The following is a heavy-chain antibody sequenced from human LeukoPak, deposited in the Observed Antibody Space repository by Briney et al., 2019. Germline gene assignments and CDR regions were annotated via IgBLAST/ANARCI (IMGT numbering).Heavy chain of an antibody. Sequence: SETLSLTCSVSGGSISSYYWSWIRPRAGKGLEWIVRIYTSGSTNYNPSLKRRVTMSVDTSKNQFSLKLSSVTAADTAVYYCARAGGDSSCYYRDNWFDPWGQGTLVTVSS. V-gene: IGHV4-4*07. CDR3: ARAGGDSSCYYRDNWFDP. J-gene: IGHJ5*02. CDR1: GGSISSYY. CDR2: IYTSGST. D-gene: IGHD3-22*01.